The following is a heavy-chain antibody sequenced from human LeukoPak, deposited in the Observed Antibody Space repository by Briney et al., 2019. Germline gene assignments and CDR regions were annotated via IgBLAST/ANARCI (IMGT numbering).Heavy chain of an antibody. CDR2: INPNSGGT. D-gene: IGHD6-6*01. J-gene: IGHJ4*02. CDR3: ARERVEYSSSTFDY. Sequence: GASVTVSCKASGYTFTGYYMHWVRQAPGQGLEWMGWINPNSGGTNYAQKFQGRVTMTRDASISTAYMELSRLRSDDTAVYYCARERVEYSSSTFDYWGQGTLVTVSS. CDR1: GYTFTGYY. V-gene: IGHV1-2*02.